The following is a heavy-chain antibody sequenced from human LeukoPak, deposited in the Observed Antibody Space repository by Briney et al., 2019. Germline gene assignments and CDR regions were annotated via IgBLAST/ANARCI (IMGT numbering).Heavy chain of an antibody. Sequence: SVKVSCKASGGTFSSYAISWGRQAPGQGLEWMGGIIPIFGTANYAQKFQGRVTITADKSTSTAYMGLSSLRSEDTAVYYCARGGLAVTISGTYYYYYYMDVWGKGTTVTVSS. CDR1: GGTFSSYA. CDR3: ARGGLAVTISGTYYYYYYMDV. V-gene: IGHV1-69*06. J-gene: IGHJ6*03. D-gene: IGHD4-11*01. CDR2: IIPIFGTA.